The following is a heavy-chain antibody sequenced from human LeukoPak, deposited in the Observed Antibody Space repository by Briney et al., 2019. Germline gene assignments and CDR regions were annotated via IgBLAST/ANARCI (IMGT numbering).Heavy chain of an antibody. CDR2: INPNSGGT. Sequence: EASVKVSCKASGYTFTGYYMHWVRQAPGQGLEWMGWINPNSGGTNYAQKFQGRVTMTRDTSISTAYMELSRLRSDDTAVYYCASLRYSYGPYPFDYWGQGTLVTVSS. CDR3: ASLRYSYGPYPFDY. V-gene: IGHV1-2*02. CDR1: GYTFTGYY. J-gene: IGHJ4*02. D-gene: IGHD5-18*01.